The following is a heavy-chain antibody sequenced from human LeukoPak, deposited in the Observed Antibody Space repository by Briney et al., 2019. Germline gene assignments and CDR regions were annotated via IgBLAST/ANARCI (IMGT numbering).Heavy chain of an antibody. CDR2: IYYSGST. Sequence: SETLSLTCAVYGGSFSGYYWSWIRQPPGKGLEWIASIYYSGSTYYNPSLKSRVTISLDTSKNQFSLRLSSVTAADTAVYYCVLSGYYHFDYWGQGTLVTVSS. D-gene: IGHD3-22*01. J-gene: IGHJ4*02. V-gene: IGHV4-34*01. CDR3: VLSGYYHFDY. CDR1: GGSFSGYY.